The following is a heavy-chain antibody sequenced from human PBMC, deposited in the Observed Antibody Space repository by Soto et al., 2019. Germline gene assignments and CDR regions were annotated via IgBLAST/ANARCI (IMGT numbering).Heavy chain of an antibody. CDR2: ISYDGSNK. V-gene: IGHV3-30*18. J-gene: IGHJ6*02. CDR3: AKDGSRYYYFGMDV. Sequence: QVQLVESGGGVVQPGRSLRLSCAASGFTFSSYGMHWVRQAPGKGLEWVAVISYDGSNKYYADSVKGRFTISRDNSKNTLYLQLNILRAEDTAVYYCAKDGSRYYYFGMDVWGQGTTVTVSS. CDR1: GFTFSSYG.